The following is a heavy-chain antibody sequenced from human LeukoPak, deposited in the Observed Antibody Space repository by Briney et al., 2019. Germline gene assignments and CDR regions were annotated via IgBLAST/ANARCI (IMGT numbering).Heavy chain of an antibody. D-gene: IGHD6-13*01. Sequence: SETLSLTCTASGGSISSYYWSWIRQPPGKGLEWIGYIYYSGSTNYNPSLKSRVTISVDTSKNQFSLKLSSVTAADTAVYYCASIAAAGYYYYGMDVWGQGTTVTVSS. V-gene: IGHV4-59*01. CDR3: ASIAAAGYYYYGMDV. J-gene: IGHJ6*02. CDR1: GGSISSYY. CDR2: IYYSGST.